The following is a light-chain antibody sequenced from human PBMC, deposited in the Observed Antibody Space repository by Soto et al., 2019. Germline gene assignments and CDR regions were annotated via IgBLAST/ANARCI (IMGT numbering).Light chain of an antibody. CDR3: ATWDDSLNGLYV. CDR1: SSDIGGHDD. CDR2: GVT. V-gene: IGLV2-14*03. Sequence: QSALTQPASVSGSPGQSITISCTGTSSDIGGHDDVSWYQQHPGKVPKLLIYGVTDRPSGVSNRFSGSKSGNVASLTISGLQAEDEADYYCATWDDSLNGLYVFGTGTKLTVL. J-gene: IGLJ1*01.